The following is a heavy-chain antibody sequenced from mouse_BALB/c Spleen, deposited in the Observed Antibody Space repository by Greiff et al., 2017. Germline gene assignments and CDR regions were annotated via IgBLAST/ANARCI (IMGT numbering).Heavy chain of an antibody. D-gene: IGHD2-2*01. CDR3: AREGGGYDDAWFAY. Sequence: QVQLKESGPGLVAPSQSLSITCTVSGFSLTSYGVHWVRQPPGKGLEWLGVIWAGGSTNYNSALMSRLSISKDNSKSQVFLKMNSLQTDDTAMYYCAREGGGYDDAWFAYWGQGTLVTVSA. J-gene: IGHJ3*01. CDR2: IWAGGST. V-gene: IGHV2-9*02. CDR1: GFSLTSYG.